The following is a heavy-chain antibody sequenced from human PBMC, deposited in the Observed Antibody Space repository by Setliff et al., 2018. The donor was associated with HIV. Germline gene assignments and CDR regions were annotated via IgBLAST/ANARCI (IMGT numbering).Heavy chain of an antibody. CDR2: ISGLGGGTI. CDR3: ARAGVVEGYYYYYMDV. D-gene: IGHD2-15*01. CDR1: GFTFDSYS. J-gene: IGHJ6*03. Sequence: GGSLRLSCATSGFTFDSYSIIWVRQAPGKGLEWVSYISGLGGGTIYYADSVRGRFTISRDDAEKSVYLQMNSLRAEGTAVYYCARAGVVEGYYYYYMDVWGKGTTVTVS. V-gene: IGHV3-48*01.